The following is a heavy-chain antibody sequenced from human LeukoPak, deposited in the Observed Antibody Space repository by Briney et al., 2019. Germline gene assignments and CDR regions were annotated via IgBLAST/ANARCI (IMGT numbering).Heavy chain of an antibody. CDR2: ISGRSGST. J-gene: IGHJ5*02. D-gene: IGHD3-10*01. Sequence: PGGSLRLSCAASGFTFSSYGMSWVRQAPGKGLEWVSAISGRSGSTYYADSVKGRFTISRDNAKNSLYLQMNSLRAEDTALYYCTRGARGVDAWGQGTLVTVSS. CDR1: GFTFSSYG. CDR3: TRGARGVDA. V-gene: IGHV3-23*01.